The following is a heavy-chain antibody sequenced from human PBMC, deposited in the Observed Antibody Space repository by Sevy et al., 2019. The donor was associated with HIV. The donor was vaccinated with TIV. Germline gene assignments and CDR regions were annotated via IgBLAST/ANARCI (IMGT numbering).Heavy chain of an antibody. CDR1: GGSINTYY. CDR3: AGGGLRDSGTFSYWSTFPDS. Sequence: SETLSLTCTVSGGSINTYYWNWIRQPPGRGLEWIGYIYYSDNTNYNPSLESRVTISMDTSKNQLSLKMTSVTAADTAVYYCAGGGLRDSGTFSYWSTFPDSWGQGTLVTVSS. CDR2: IYYSDNT. D-gene: IGHD2-8*02. V-gene: IGHV4-59*01. J-gene: IGHJ4*02.